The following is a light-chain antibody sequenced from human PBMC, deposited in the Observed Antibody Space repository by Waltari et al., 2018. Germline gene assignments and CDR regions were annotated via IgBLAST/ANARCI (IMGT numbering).Light chain of an antibody. CDR3: QQGYDIPHT. Sequence: DIQMTQSPSSLSASIGDRVTITCRAGQSISNYLNWYHQKEGKAPKLLNYAASSLQIGVPSRFSGRGSGTDFTLTISNLQPEDFATYFCQQGYDIPHTFGQGTKLEIK. V-gene: IGKV1-39*01. J-gene: IGKJ2*01. CDR1: QSISNY. CDR2: AAS.